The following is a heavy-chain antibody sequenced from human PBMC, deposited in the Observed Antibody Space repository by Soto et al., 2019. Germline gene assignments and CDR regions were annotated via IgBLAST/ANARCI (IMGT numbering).Heavy chain of an antibody. CDR3: VRGGDSSGYYYRQYFQH. J-gene: IGHJ1*01. Sequence: QVQLVESGGGVVQPGRSLRLSCAASGFSFSTNAMNWVRQAPGKGLEWVAVISYDGSNKYYADSVKGRFTISRDNYXNXXYLQMNSLRAEDTAVYYCVRGGDSSGYYYRQYFQHWGQGTLVTVSS. D-gene: IGHD3-22*01. CDR2: ISYDGSNK. V-gene: IGHV3-30-3*01. CDR1: GFSFSTNA.